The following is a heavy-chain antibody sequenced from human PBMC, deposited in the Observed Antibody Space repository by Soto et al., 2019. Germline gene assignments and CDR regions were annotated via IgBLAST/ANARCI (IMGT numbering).Heavy chain of an antibody. CDR3: ARHEISSWGFDS. V-gene: IGHV4-39*01. CDR1: GGSISSRTHY. D-gene: IGHD6-13*01. J-gene: IGHJ4*02. Sequence: SETLSLTCTVSGGSISSRTHYWGWSRQPPGKGLEWIGSIYYSGRTYYNPSLKGRLTMSVDMSKNQFSLRLSSVTAADTALYYCARHEISSWGFDSWGQGALVTVSS. CDR2: IYYSGRT.